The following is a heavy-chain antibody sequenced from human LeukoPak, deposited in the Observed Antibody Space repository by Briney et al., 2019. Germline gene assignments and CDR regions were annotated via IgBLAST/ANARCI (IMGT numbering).Heavy chain of an antibody. CDR2: SGIDSGNT. CDR1: GFPFIEYS. Sequence: GGSLTLSCTASGFPFIEYSMNWVRQVPGKGRKWIKSSGIDSGNTKYADSVGGRFTNAADKPKNSLYLQMNSLRVDDTAVYYCARDYNYAFDNWGQGTLVSVAS. J-gene: IGHJ4*02. CDR3: ARDYNYAFDN. D-gene: IGHD1-1*01. V-gene: IGHV3-21*01.